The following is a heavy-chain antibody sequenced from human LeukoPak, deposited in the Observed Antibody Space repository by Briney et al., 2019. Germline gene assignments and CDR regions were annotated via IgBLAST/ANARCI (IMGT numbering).Heavy chain of an antibody. Sequence: SETLSLTCTVSGGSISSYYWSWIRQPPGKGLEWIGYIYYSGSTHYNPSLKSRVTMSVDTSKNQFSLKLSSVTAADMAVYYCASPPLDAFDIWGQGTMVTVSS. CDR2: IYYSGST. V-gene: IGHV4-59*12. CDR3: ASPPLDAFDI. J-gene: IGHJ3*02. CDR1: GGSISSYY.